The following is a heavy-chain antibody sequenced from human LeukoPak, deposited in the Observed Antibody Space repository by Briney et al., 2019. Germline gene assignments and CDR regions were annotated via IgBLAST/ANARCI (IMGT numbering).Heavy chain of an antibody. Sequence: ASVKVSCKASGYTFTSYYMHWVRQAPGQGLEWMGMINPSGGSTSYAQKFQGRVTMTRDTSISTAFMELSRLRSDDTAVYYCAKGSDYGDSPGLNWGQGTLVTVSS. J-gene: IGHJ4*02. V-gene: IGHV1-46*01. D-gene: IGHD4-17*01. CDR2: INPSGGST. CDR3: AKGSDYGDSPGLN. CDR1: GYTFTSYY.